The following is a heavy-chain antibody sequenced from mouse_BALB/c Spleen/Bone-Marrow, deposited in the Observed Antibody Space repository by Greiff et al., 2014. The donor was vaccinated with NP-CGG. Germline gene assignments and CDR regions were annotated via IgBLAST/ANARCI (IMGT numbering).Heavy chain of an antibody. V-gene: IGHV1S137*01. CDR3: ARWWGRNGNYGGDMDY. CDR1: GYTFTDYA. Sequence: QVQLKQSGAELVRPGVSVKISCKGSGYTFTDYAMHWVKQSHAKSLEWIGVISTYYGDANYNQKFKGKATMTVDKSSSTAYMELARLTSEDSAIYYCARWWGRNGNYGGDMDYWGQGTTVTVSS. CDR2: ISTYYGDA. J-gene: IGHJ4*01. D-gene: IGHD2-1*01.